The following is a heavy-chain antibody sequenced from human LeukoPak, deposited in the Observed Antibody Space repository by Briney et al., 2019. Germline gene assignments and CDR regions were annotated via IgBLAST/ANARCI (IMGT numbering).Heavy chain of an antibody. CDR2: IIPILGIA. V-gene: IGHV1-69*04. CDR3: ARGGGFGELFEVDH. D-gene: IGHD3-10*01. J-gene: IGHJ4*02. CDR1: GGTFSSYA. Sequence: ASVKVSCKASGGTFSSYAISWVRQAPGQGLEWMGRIIPILGIANYAQKFQGRVTITADKSTSTAYMELSSLRSEDTAVYYCARGGGFGELFEVDHWGQGTLVTVSS.